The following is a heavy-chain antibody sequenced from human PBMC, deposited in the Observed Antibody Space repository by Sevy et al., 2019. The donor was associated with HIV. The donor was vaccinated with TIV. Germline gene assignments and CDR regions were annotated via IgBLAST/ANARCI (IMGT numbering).Heavy chain of an antibody. V-gene: IGHV1-2*02. CDR1: GYTFTGYY. Sequence: ASVKVSCKASGYTFTGYYMHWVRQAPGQGLEWMGWINPNSGGTNYAQKFQGRVTMTRDTSISTAYMGLSRRRSDDTAVYYCAGGYCSSTSCYLLKYNWFDPWGQGTLVTVSS. D-gene: IGHD2-2*01. CDR2: INPNSGGT. J-gene: IGHJ5*02. CDR3: AGGYCSSTSCYLLKYNWFDP.